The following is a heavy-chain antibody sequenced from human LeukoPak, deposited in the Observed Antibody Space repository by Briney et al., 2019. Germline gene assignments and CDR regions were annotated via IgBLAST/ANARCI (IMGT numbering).Heavy chain of an antibody. CDR1: GYTFTSYG. V-gene: IGHV1-18*01. Sequence: ASVKVSCKASGYTFTSYGVSWVRQAPGQGLEWRGWSSAYNGNTNYAQKLQGRVTMTTDTSTSTAYMELRSLRSDDTAVYYCARYKYYYDSSGPYAFDIWGQGTMVTVSS. CDR3: ARYKYYYDSSGPYAFDI. J-gene: IGHJ3*02. CDR2: SSAYNGNT. D-gene: IGHD3-22*01.